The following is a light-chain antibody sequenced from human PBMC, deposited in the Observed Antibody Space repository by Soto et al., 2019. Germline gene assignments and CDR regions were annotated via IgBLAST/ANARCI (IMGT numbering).Light chain of an antibody. Sequence: QSALTQPSSVSGSPGQSVTISFAGTSRDVGGYNFVSWYQQHPGKAPQLMIYDVSSRPSGVSNRFSGSKSGNTASLTISGLQAEDEADYYCSSYTSSYTYVFGTGTKVTVL. CDR1: SRDVGGYNF. V-gene: IGLV2-14*03. CDR3: SSYTSSYTYV. J-gene: IGLJ1*01. CDR2: DVS.